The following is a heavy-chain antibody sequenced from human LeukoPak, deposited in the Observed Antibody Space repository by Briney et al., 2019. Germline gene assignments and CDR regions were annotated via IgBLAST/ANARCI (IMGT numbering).Heavy chain of an antibody. Sequence: GGSLRLSCAISGFTFSNYSMNWTRLAPGRGLEWISYISTSSNSIYYADSVKGRFTISRDNAKNSLYLQMNSLTTEDTAVYYCARFHFGWYFDYWGQGTLVTVSS. D-gene: IGHD3-10*01. CDR2: ISTSSNSI. V-gene: IGHV3-48*01. CDR3: ARFHFGWYFDY. J-gene: IGHJ4*02. CDR1: GFTFSNYS.